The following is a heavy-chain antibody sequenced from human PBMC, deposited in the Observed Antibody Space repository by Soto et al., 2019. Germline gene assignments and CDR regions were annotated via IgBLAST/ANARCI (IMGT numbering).Heavy chain of an antibody. V-gene: IGHV5-51*01. D-gene: IGHD6-13*01. CDR3: ASLWKQQPDAFDI. Sequence: GESLKISCKGSGYSFTSYWIGWVRQMPGKGLEWMGIIYPGDSDTRYSPSFQGQVTISADKTISTAYLQWSSLKASDTAMYYCASLWKQQPDAFDIWGQGTMVTVSS. CDR1: GYSFTSYW. CDR2: IYPGDSDT. J-gene: IGHJ3*02.